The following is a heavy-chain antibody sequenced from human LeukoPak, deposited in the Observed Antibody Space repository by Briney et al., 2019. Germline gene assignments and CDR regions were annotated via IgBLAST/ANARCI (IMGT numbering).Heavy chain of an antibody. Sequence: PGGSLRLSCAASGFTFDDYGMSWVRQAPGKGLEWVSGINWNGGSTGYADSVKGRFTISRDNAKNSLYLQMNSLRGEDTALYYCARLGYYYDSSGYFDYWGQGTLVTVSS. CDR1: GFTFDDYG. J-gene: IGHJ4*02. CDR3: ARLGYYYDSSGYFDY. V-gene: IGHV3-20*04. D-gene: IGHD3-22*01. CDR2: INWNGGST.